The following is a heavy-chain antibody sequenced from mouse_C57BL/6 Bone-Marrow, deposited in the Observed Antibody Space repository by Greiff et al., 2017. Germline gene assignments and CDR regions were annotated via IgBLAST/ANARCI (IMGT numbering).Heavy chain of an antibody. J-gene: IGHJ1*03. CDR2: MDPSDSYT. V-gene: IGHV1-59*01. Sequence: QVQLQQSGAELVRPGPSVKLSCKASGYTFTSYGMHWVKQRPGQGLEWIGVMDPSDSYTNYNQKFKGKATLTVEKYSSTAYMQLSSLTSEDSAVYYCAGRRITTAYWYFYVWGTGTTVTVSS. CDR3: AGRRITTAYWYFYV. CDR1: GYTFTSYG. D-gene: IGHD1-2*01.